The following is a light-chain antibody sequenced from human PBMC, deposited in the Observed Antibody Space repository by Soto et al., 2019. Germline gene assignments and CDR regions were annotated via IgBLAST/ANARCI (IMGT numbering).Light chain of an antibody. V-gene: IGLV2-11*01. CDR1: SSDVGGYNF. Sequence: QSALTQSRSVSGSPGQSVTISCTGTSSDVGGYNFVSWYQQYPGKAPKLIIYDVTKRPSGVPDRFSGSKSGNTASLTISGLQAEDEGDYYCASYAGSRTYVFGSGTQLTVL. CDR3: ASYAGSRTYV. CDR2: DVT. J-gene: IGLJ1*01.